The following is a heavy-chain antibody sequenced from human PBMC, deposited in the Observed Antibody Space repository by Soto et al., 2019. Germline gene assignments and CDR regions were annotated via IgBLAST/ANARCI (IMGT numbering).Heavy chain of an antibody. V-gene: IGHV4-59*08. CDR3: VRRGIGALHGLGDV. J-gene: IGHJ6*02. CDR2: IYHTGDT. Sequence: QVQLQQSGPGLVKPSETLSLTCTVSSGPSRSHNWGWIRQPPGGGLEWIGYIYHTGDTSYNPSLSRRVTTPADSSTKHLSLTLRAVTAADTAVCYCVRRGIGALHGLGDVSGQGTRVSVSS. CDR1: SGPSRSHN. D-gene: IGHD3-10*01.